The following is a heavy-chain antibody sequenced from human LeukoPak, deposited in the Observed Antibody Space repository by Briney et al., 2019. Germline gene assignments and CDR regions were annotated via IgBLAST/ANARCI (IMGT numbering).Heavy chain of an antibody. D-gene: IGHD6-6*01. V-gene: IGHV1-3*01. Sequence: GASVKVSCKASGYTFTSYAMHWVRQAPGQRLEWMGWINAGNGNTKYSQKFQGRVTITTDESTSTAYMELSSLRSEDTAVYYCAREPQLSSSSSFHGTTDYYYMDVWGKGTTVTVSS. CDR2: INAGNGNT. CDR1: GYTFTSYA. CDR3: AREPQLSSSSSFHGTTDYYYMDV. J-gene: IGHJ6*03.